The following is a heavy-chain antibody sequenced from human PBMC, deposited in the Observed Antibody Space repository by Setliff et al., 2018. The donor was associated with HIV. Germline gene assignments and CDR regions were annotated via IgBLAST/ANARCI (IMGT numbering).Heavy chain of an antibody. Sequence: ASVKVSCKASGYTFTSYYMHWVRRAPGQGLEWMGIINPSGGGTTYERKFQGRVTVTRDTSTTTVYMELSGLRSEDTAVYYCARATEAGTIDYWGQGTRVTVS. V-gene: IGHV1-46*01. CDR1: GYTFTSYY. J-gene: IGHJ4*02. CDR3: ARATEAGTIDY. CDR2: INPSGGGT. D-gene: IGHD1-1*01.